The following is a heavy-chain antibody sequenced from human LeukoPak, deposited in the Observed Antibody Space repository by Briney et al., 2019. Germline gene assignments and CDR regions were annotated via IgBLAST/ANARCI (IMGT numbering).Heavy chain of an antibody. D-gene: IGHD3-22*01. CDR3: ARDEAYYYDSSGYPTAAYYFDY. V-gene: IGHV3-48*03. Sequence: PGGSLRLSCAASGFTFSSYEMNWVRQAPGKGLEWVSYISSSGSTIYYADSVKGRFTISRDNAKNSLYLQMNSLRAEDTALYYCARDEAYYYDSSGYPTAAYYFDYWGQGTLVTVSS. CDR2: ISSSGSTI. CDR1: GFTFSSYE. J-gene: IGHJ4*02.